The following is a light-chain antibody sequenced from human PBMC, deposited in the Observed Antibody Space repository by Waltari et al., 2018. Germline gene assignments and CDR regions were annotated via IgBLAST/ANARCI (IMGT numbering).Light chain of an antibody. V-gene: IGLV1-44*01. J-gene: IGLJ3*02. Sequence: GIPDRFSGSNSGTTASLTISRLQPEDEADYFCATWDYSLNTHVLGGGTKLTVL. CDR3: ATWDYSLNTHV.